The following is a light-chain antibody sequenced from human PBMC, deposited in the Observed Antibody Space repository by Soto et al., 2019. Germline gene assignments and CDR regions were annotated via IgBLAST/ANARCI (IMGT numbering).Light chain of an antibody. J-gene: IGLJ3*02. CDR3: QSYDATNQV. CDR1: SGSLASNY. CDR2: EDN. Sequence: NFLLTQPHSVSDSPGKTVIISCTRSSGSLASNYVQWYQQRPGSSPTTVIYEDNQRPSGVPDRFSGSIDSSSNSASLTISGLETEDEADYFCQSYDATNQVFGGGTQLTVL. V-gene: IGLV6-57*01.